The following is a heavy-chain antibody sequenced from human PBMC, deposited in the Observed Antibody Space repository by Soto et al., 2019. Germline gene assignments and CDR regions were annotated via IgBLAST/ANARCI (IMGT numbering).Heavy chain of an antibody. CDR3: AKVDSGDYGLPESYYGMDV. CDR1: GFTFSSYA. Sequence: GGSLRLSCAASGFTFSSYAMSWVRQAPGKGLEWVSAISGSGGSTYYADSVKGRFTISRDNSKNTLYLQMNSLRAEDTAVYYCAKVDSGDYGLPESYYGMDVWGQGTTVTVSS. CDR2: ISGSGGST. V-gene: IGHV3-23*01. J-gene: IGHJ6*02. D-gene: IGHD4-17*01.